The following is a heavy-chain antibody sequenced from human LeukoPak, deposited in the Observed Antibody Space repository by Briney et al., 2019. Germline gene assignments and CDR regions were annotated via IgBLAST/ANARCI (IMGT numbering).Heavy chain of an antibody. CDR3: ARDLSNGWPHLYYYYGMDV. CDR1: GFSLSTSGMC. Sequence: SGPTLVNPTQTLTLTCTFSGFSLSTSGMCVSWIRQPPGKALEWLARIDWDDDKYYSTSLKTRLTISKDTSKNQVALTMTNMDPVDTATYYCARDLSNGWPHLYYYYGMDVWGQGTTVTVSS. CDR2: IDWDDDK. D-gene: IGHD6-19*01. J-gene: IGHJ6*02. V-gene: IGHV2-70*11.